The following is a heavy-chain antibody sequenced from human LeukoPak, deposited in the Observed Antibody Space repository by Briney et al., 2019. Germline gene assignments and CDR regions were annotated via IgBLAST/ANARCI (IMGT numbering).Heavy chain of an antibody. CDR3: ARGGDCISTNCYGSIDY. V-gene: IGHV4-59*01. CDR1: GDSINSYY. D-gene: IGHD2-2*01. Sequence: PSETLSLTCTVSGDSINSYYWSWIRQPPGKGLEWIGCIYYSGSTYYNPSLKSRVTISVDTSKNQFSLKLSSVTAADTAVYYCARGGDCISTNCYGSIDYWGQGTLVTVSS. J-gene: IGHJ4*02. CDR2: IYYSGST.